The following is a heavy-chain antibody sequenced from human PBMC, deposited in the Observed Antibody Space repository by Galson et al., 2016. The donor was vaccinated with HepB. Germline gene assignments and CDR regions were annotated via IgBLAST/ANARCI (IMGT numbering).Heavy chain of an antibody. J-gene: IGHJ5*02. CDR3: VKEGAAIFGGGTWFDP. CDR1: GFTFSSYN. V-gene: IGHV3-48*01. D-gene: IGHD3-3*01. CDR2: ISATGTTI. Sequence: SLRLSCAASGFTFSSYNMNWVRQAPGKGLEWISYISATGTTIFYADSVKGRVTISRDNDKNSLYLQMNSLRAEDTALYYCVKEGAAIFGGGTWFDPWGQGTLVTVSA.